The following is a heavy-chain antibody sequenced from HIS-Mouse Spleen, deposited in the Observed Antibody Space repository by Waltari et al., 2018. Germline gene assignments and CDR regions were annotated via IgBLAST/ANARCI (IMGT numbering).Heavy chain of an antibody. CDR3: ARGFSYAPDAFDI. CDR2: INHSGST. V-gene: IGHV4-34*01. J-gene: IGHJ3*02. Sequence: QVQLQQWGAGLLKPSETLSLTCAVYGGSFSGYYWSWIRQPPGKGLEWIGEINHSGSTNYNPSLKSRVTISVDTSKNQFSLKLSSVTAADTAVYYCARGFSYAPDAFDIWGQGTMVTVSS. CDR1: GGSFSGYY. D-gene: IGHD2-2*01.